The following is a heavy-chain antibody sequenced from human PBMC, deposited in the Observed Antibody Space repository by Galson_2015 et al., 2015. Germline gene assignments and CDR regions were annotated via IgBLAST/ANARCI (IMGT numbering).Heavy chain of an antibody. V-gene: IGHV3-7*01. Sequence: SLRLSCAASGFTFTSYWMSWVRQAPGKRLEWVANIKQDGIEKYYVDSVKGRFTISRDNAKNSLHLQMNSLRAEDTAVYYCARDSSYGFNWFDPWGQGTLVTVSS. D-gene: IGHD4-17*01. CDR1: GFTFTSYW. CDR3: ARDSSYGFNWFDP. CDR2: IKQDGIEK. J-gene: IGHJ5*02.